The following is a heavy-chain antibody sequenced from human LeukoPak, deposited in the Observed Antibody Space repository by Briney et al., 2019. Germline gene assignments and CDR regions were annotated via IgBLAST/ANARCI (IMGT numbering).Heavy chain of an antibody. J-gene: IGHJ6*02. Sequence: GRSLRLSCAASGFTFSSYAMHWVRQAPGKGLEWVAVISYDGSNKYYADSVKGRFTISRDNAKNSLYLQMNSLRAEDTALYYCAKDSHQLTTSRDGMDVWGQGTTVTVSS. V-gene: IGHV3-30*04. CDR1: GFTFSSYA. CDR2: ISYDGSNK. CDR3: AKDSHQLTTSRDGMDV. D-gene: IGHD1/OR15-1a*01.